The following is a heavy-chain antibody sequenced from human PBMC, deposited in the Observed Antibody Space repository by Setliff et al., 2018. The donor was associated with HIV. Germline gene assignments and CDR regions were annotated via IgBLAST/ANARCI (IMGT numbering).Heavy chain of an antibody. CDR1: GYAFITYA. Sequence: ASVKVSCKASGYAFITYAIHWVRQAPGQGLEWMGWVSVYNGNTKYAENFQDRLTLTTDASTGTGFMELRGLRSDDTAVYYCATPGVGAGAFDIWGRGTMVTVSS. D-gene: IGHD3-10*01. V-gene: IGHV1-18*01. J-gene: IGHJ3*02. CDR3: ATPGVGAGAFDI. CDR2: VSVYNGNT.